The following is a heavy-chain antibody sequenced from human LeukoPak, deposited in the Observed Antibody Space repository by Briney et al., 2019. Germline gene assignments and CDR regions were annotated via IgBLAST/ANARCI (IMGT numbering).Heavy chain of an antibody. V-gene: IGHV3-53*05. CDR2: IYDDGRT. Sequence: PGGSLRLSCAASGFTVSRNYMSWVRQAPGKGLEWVSIIYDDGRTFYAGSVKGRFTISRDDPKSTLYLQMNSLRAEDTAVYYCARDRYGGNSPNYYYYYGMDVWGQGTTVTVSS. CDR3: ARDRYGGNSPNYYYYYGMDV. D-gene: IGHD4-23*01. CDR1: GFTVSRNY. J-gene: IGHJ6*02.